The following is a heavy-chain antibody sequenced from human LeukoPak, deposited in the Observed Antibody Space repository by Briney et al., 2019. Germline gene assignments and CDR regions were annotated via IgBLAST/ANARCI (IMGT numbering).Heavy chain of an antibody. D-gene: IGHD1-26*01. Sequence: SETLSLTCTVSGGSISSYYWSWIRQPPGKGLEWIGYIYYSGSTNYNPSLKSRATISVDTSKNQFSLKLSSVTAADTAVYYCARAVGSDYGMDVWGQGTTVTVSS. CDR3: ARAVGSDYGMDV. V-gene: IGHV4-59*01. CDR1: GGSISSYY. CDR2: IYYSGST. J-gene: IGHJ6*02.